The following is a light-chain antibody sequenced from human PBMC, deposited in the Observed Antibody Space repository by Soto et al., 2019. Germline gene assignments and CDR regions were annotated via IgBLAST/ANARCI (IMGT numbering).Light chain of an antibody. CDR3: QQYNKWPRT. J-gene: IGKJ2*01. CDR1: QSISSD. Sequence: EIVMTQSPATLCVSPGERATLSCRARQSISSDVAWYQQKPGQAPRLLIYGASTTATGIPARFSGSGSGTEFTLTISSLQSEDFAVYNCQQYNKWPRTFGQGTKVDIK. CDR2: GAS. V-gene: IGKV3-15*01.